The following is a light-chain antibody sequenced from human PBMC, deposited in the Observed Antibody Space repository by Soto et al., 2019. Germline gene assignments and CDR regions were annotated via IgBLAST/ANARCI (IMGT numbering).Light chain of an antibody. Sequence: DIQMTQSPSSLSASVGDRVTITCQACQDISNYLNWYQQKPGKAPKLLIYDASNLETGVPSRFSGSGSGTDFTFTISSLQPEDIVTYYCQQYDNLPITFGQGTRLEIK. J-gene: IGKJ5*01. CDR3: QQYDNLPIT. CDR1: QDISNY. CDR2: DAS. V-gene: IGKV1-33*01.